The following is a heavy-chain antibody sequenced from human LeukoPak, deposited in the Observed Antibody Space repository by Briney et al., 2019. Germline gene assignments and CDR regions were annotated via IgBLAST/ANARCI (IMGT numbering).Heavy chain of an antibody. Sequence: PGGSLRLSCAATGFTVSSSRMSWVRQAPGRGLEWVSVLYDADNTYYADSVKGRFTISRDNSKNTLYLQMNSLRAEDTAVYYCAKEASRIQLWLDYWGQGTLVTVSS. V-gene: IGHV3-53*01. CDR2: LYDADNT. J-gene: IGHJ4*02. CDR3: AKEASRIQLWLDY. D-gene: IGHD5-18*01. CDR1: GFTVSSSR.